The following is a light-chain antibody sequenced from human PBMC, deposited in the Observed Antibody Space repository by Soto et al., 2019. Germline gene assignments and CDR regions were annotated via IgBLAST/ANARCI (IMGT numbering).Light chain of an antibody. CDR2: GAS. CDR1: QSVSSSY. Sequence: EVVLTHSPGTLSLSPCERATLSCRASQSVSSSYLAWYQQRPGQAPRLLIYGASSRATGIPDRFSGSRSGTDFTLTISRLEPEDFAVYFCQQYDTSSWTFGQGT. J-gene: IGKJ1*01. V-gene: IGKV3-20*01. CDR3: QQYDTSSWT.